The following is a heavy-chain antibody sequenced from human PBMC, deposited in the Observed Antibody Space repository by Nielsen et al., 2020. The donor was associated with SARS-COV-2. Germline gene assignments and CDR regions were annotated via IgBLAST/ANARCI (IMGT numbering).Heavy chain of an antibody. CDR3: ARDWSRAFVV. V-gene: IGHV3-7*01. CDR2: IKPDGSEK. J-gene: IGHJ3*01. CDR1: GFTFSSLW. Sequence: GGSLRLSCAASGFTFSSLWMSWVRQVPGKGLEWVADIKPDGSEKFYLDSVKGRFTISRDNAKNSMSLQMNSLRVEDTAVYYCARDWSRAFVVWGQGTMVTVSS.